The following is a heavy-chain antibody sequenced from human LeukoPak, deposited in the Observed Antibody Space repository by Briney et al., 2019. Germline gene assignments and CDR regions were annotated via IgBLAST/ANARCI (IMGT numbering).Heavy chain of an antibody. J-gene: IGHJ4*02. CDR1: GFTLSSYR. Sequence: GGSLRLSCAASGFTLSSYRMNWVRQAPGKGLEWVSSISFSSISYIYYADSVKGRFTISRDTAKNSLFLQMNSLRAEDTAVYYCARDANGALGYSFYYFDYWGQGTLVTVSS. CDR3: ARDANGALGYSFYYFDY. CDR2: ISFSSISYI. V-gene: IGHV3-21*01. D-gene: IGHD5-18*01.